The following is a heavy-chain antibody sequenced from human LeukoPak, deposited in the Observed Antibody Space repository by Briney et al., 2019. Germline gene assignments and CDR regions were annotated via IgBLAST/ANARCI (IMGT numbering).Heavy chain of an antibody. Sequence: PSETLSLTCTVSGGSISSGSYYWSWIRQPPGKGLEWIGYIYYSGSTNYNPSPKSRVTISGDTSKNHFSLKLRSVTAADTAVYYCARVIMSSVYYYYMDVWGKGTTVTVSS. CDR2: IYYSGST. D-gene: IGHD3-3*01. V-gene: IGHV4-61*03. J-gene: IGHJ6*03. CDR3: ARVIMSSVYYYYMDV. CDR1: GGSISSGSYY.